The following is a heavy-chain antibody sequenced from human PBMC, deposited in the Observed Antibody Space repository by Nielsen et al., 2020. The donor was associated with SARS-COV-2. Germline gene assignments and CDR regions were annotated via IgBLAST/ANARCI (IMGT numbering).Heavy chain of an antibody. CDR3: AKAGYYGSGNLYYYYGMDV. CDR1: GFTFSSYA. V-gene: IGHV3-23*01. D-gene: IGHD3-10*01. CDR2: ISGSGGST. Sequence: GESLKISCAASGFTFSSYAMSWVRQAPGKGLEWVSAISGSGGSTYYADSVKGRFTISRDNSKNTLYLQMNSLRAEDTAVYYCAKAGYYGSGNLYYYYGMDVWGQGTTVTVSS. J-gene: IGHJ6*02.